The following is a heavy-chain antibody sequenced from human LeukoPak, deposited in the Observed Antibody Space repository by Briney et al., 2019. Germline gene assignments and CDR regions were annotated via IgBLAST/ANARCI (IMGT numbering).Heavy chain of an antibody. Sequence: SVKVSCKASGGTFSSYAISWVRQAPGQGLEWMGRIIPTLGIANYAQKFQGRVTITADKSTSTAYMELSSLRSEDTAVYYCARGPPRVKQQLPRGEYFQHWGQGTLVTVSS. J-gene: IGHJ1*01. V-gene: IGHV1-69*04. D-gene: IGHD6-13*01. CDR3: ARGPPRVKQQLPRGEYFQH. CDR1: GGTFSSYA. CDR2: IIPTLGIA.